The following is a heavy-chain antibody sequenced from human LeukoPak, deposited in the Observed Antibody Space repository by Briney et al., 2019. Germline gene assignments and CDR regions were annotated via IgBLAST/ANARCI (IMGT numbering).Heavy chain of an antibody. V-gene: IGHV3-23*01. CDR2: ISGSGGST. CDR3: AKVRRSNSGYDYGY. D-gene: IGHD5-12*01. CDR1: GLTFSSYA. J-gene: IGHJ4*02. Sequence: GGSLRLSCAASGLTFSSYAMSWVRQAPGKGLEWVSAISGSGGSTYYADSVKGRFTISRDNSENTLYLQMNSLRAEDTAVYYCAKVRRSNSGYDYGYWGQGTLVTVSS.